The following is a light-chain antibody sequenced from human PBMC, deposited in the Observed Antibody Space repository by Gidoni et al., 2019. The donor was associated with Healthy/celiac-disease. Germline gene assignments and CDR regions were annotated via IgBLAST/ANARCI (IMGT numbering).Light chain of an antibody. CDR2: AAS. CDR3: QQSYSTPVT. J-gene: IGKJ1*01. Sequence: DIQMTQSPSSLSASVGDRVTITCRASQSISSCLNWYQQKPGKAPKLLIYAASSLQRGVPSRFSGSGSGTDFTLTISSLQPEDFATYYCQQSYSTPVTFGQGTKVEIK. V-gene: IGKV1-39*01. CDR1: QSISSC.